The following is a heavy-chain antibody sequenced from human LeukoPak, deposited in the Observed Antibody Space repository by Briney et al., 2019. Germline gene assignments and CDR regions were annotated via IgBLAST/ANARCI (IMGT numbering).Heavy chain of an antibody. J-gene: IGHJ6*02. V-gene: IGHV3-11*01. CDR1: GFTFSDYY. CDR2: ISSSGSTI. Sequence: GGSLRLSCAASGFTFSDYYMSWIRQAPGKGLEWVSYISSSGSTIYYADSVKGRFTISRDNAKNSLYLQMNSLRAEDTAVYYCARGSMVRGVIIPYYYYGMDVWGQGTTVTVSS. CDR3: ARGSMVRGVIIPYYYYGMDV. D-gene: IGHD3-10*01.